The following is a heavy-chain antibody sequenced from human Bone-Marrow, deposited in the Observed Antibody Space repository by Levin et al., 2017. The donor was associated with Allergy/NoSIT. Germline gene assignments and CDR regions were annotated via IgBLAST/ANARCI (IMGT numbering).Heavy chain of an antibody. V-gene: IGHV3-15*01. CDR2: IKSKTDGGTT. Sequence: GESLKISCAASGFTFSNAWMSWVRQAPGKGLEWVGRIKSKTDGGTTDYAAPVKGRFTISRDDSKNTLYLQMNSLKTEDTAVYYCTTGIPGSTSCCYYFDYWGQGTLVTVSS. D-gene: IGHD2-2*01. J-gene: IGHJ4*02. CDR1: GFTFSNAW. CDR3: TTGIPGSTSCCYYFDY.